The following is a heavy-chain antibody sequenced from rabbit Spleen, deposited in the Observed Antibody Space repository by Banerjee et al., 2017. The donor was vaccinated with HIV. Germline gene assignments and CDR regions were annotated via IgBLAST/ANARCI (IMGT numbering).Heavy chain of an antibody. CDR2: INAVTGKA. D-gene: IGHD8-1*01. V-gene: IGHV1S40*01. CDR1: GFSFSSSYY. J-gene: IGHJ6*01. Sequence: QSLEESGGDLVKPGASLTLTCTASGFSFSSSYYMCWVRQAPGKGLEWIACINAVTGKAVYATWAKGRFTFSKTSSTTVTLQMTSLTVADTATYFCARDTGSSFSSYGMDLWGPGTLVTVS. CDR3: ARDTGSSFSSYGMDL.